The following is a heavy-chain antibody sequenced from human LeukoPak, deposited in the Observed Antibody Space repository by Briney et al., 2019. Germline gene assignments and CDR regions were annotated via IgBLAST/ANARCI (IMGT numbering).Heavy chain of an antibody. V-gene: IGHV4-34*01. D-gene: IGHD1-26*01. J-gene: IGHJ5*02. CDR1: GGSFSGYY. CDR2: VNHSGST. CDR3: ARGQWEIRFDP. Sequence: SETLSLTCAVYGGSFSGYYWSWIRQPPGKGLEWIGEVNHSGSTNYNPSLKSRVTISVDTSKNQFSLKLNSVTAADTAVYYCARGQWEIRFDPWGQGTLVTVSS.